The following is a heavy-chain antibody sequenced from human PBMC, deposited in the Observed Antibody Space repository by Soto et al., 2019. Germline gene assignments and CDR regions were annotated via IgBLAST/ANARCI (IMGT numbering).Heavy chain of an antibody. J-gene: IGHJ3*01. CDR1: GYTFIDNW. D-gene: IGHD1-1*01. V-gene: IGHV5-51*01. CDR2: IYPGDSDT. Sequence: GESLKISCKGSGYTFIDNWIGWVRQMPGKGLEWMGLIYPGDSDTRYSPSFQGQVTISADKSISTAYLQWSSLRASDTAMYYCARRMSTIRAFDVWGQGTMVTVSS. CDR3: ARRMSTIRAFDV.